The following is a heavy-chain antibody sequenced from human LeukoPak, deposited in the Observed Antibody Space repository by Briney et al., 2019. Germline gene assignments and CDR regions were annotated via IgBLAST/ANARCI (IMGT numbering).Heavy chain of an antibody. CDR3: AKDMVYDITGYYSLEGAFDI. CDR2: VRYDGSQK. D-gene: IGHD3-22*01. J-gene: IGHJ3*02. CDR1: GFTFSSYD. Sequence: PGGSLRLSCAASGFTFSSYDMYWVRQAPGKGLDWVAFVRYDGSQKYYADSVKGRFTISRDYAKNSLYLQMNSLRAEDTALYYCAKDMVYDITGYYSLEGAFDIWGQGTMVTVSS. V-gene: IGHV3-30*02.